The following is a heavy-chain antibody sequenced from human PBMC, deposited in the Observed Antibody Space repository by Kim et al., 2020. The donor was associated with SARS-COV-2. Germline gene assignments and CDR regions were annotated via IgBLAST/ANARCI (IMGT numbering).Heavy chain of an antibody. V-gene: IGHV4-34*01. D-gene: IGHD2-2*01. Sequence: SETLSLTCAVYGGSFSGYYWSWIRQPPGKGLEWIGEINHSGSTNYNPSLKSRVTISVDTSKNQFSLKLSSVTAADTAVYYCARGVVVPAAMLFYYYYYGIDVWGQGTTVTVSS. CDR1: GGSFSGYY. CDR2: INHSGST. J-gene: IGHJ6*02. CDR3: ARGVVVPAAMLFYYYYYGIDV.